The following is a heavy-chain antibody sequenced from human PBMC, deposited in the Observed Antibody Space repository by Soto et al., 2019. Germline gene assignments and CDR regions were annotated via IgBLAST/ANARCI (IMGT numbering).Heavy chain of an antibody. J-gene: IGHJ6*02. Sequence: SVKVSFKTSGFTFSSSSMHWVRQARGQRLEWIGRINLGSANANYAQMLQERVTISRDMSTSPAYMELSSLRSEDTAVYYCARANHRITFVGVFIGHPIDGLDVWDQGTSVTVSS. V-gene: IGHV1-58*02. CDR3: ARANHRITFVGVFIGHPIDGLDV. CDR2: INLGSANA. D-gene: IGHD3-3*01. CDR1: GFTFSSSS.